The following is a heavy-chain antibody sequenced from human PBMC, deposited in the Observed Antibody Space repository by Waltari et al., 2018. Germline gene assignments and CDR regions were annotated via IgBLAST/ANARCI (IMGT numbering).Heavy chain of an antibody. D-gene: IGHD2-8*01. V-gene: IGHV3-30*02. CDR1: GFTFSSYG. CDR2: IRYDGSNK. CDR3: AKGDGRRDAFDI. J-gene: IGHJ3*02. Sequence: QVQLVESGGGVVQPGGSLRLSCAASGFTFSSYGMHWVRQAPGKGLEWVAFIRYDGSNKYYADSVKGRFTISRDNSKNTLYLQMNSLRAEDTAVYYCAKGDGRRDAFDIWGQGTMVTVSS.